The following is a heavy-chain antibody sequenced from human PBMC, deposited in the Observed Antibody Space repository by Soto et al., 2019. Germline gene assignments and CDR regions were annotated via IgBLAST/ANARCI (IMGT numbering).Heavy chain of an antibody. D-gene: IGHD3-22*01. Sequence: QVQLVESGGGVVQPGRSLRLSCAASGFTFSSYAMHWVRQAPGKGLEWVAVISYDGSNKYYADSVKGRFTISRDNSKNXLYLQMNSLRAEDTAVYYCARGLMIRGYYYYGMDVWGQGTTVTVSS. CDR2: ISYDGSNK. CDR1: GFTFSSYA. V-gene: IGHV3-30-3*01. J-gene: IGHJ6*02. CDR3: ARGLMIRGYYYYGMDV.